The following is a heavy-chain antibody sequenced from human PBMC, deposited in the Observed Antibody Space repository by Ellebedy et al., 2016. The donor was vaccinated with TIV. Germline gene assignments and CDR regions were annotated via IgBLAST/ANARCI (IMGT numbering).Heavy chain of an antibody. CDR3: AKELGSRDSLSFDY. D-gene: IGHD2-2*01. V-gene: IGHV3-23*01. Sequence: GESLKISCAASGFSFSTYAMAWVRQAPGKGLEWLSAIGSRSEYKFYTDSVKGRFTIARDNSKNTLWLQMYSLRDEATAVYYCAKELGSRDSLSFDYWGLGTLVTVTS. CDR1: GFSFSTYA. CDR2: IGSRSEYK. J-gene: IGHJ4*02.